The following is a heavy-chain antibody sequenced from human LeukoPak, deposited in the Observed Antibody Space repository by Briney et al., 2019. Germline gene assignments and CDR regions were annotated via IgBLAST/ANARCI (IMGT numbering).Heavy chain of an antibody. J-gene: IGHJ4*02. Sequence: PGGSLRLSCAASGFTFSSYAMHWVRQAPGKGLEYVSAISRNGGSTYYANSVKSRFTISRDNSKNSLYLQMGSLRAEDMAVYYCARSKGGDYWGQGTLVTVSS. CDR1: GFTFSSYA. V-gene: IGHV3-64*01. CDR3: ARSKGGDY. CDR2: ISRNGGST.